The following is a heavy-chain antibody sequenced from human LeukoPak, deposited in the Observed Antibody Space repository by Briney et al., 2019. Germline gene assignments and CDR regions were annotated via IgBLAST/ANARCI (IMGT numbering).Heavy chain of an antibody. CDR2: IYYSGST. CDR3: ARQKGGGPDY. CDR1: GGSISSYY. J-gene: IGHJ4*02. D-gene: IGHD4-23*01. V-gene: IGHV4-59*08. Sequence: PSETLSLTCTVSGGSISSYYWNWIRQPPGKGLEWIGYIYYSGSTNYNPSLKSRVTISVDTSKNQFSLKLSSVTAADTAVYYCARQKGGGPDYWGQGTLVTVSS.